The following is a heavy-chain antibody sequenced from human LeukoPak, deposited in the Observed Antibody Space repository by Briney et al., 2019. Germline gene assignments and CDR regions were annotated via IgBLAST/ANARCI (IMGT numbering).Heavy chain of an antibody. CDR1: GFTFSSYW. CDR2: INSDGSST. D-gene: IGHD3-9*01. CDR3: AKDGGYDILTGYYRPYYFDY. V-gene: IGHV3-74*01. J-gene: IGHJ4*02. Sequence: GGSLRLSCAASGFTFSSYWMHWVRQAPGKGLVWVSRINSDGSSTSYADSVKGRFTISRDNSKNTLYLQMNSLRAEDTAVYYCAKDGGYDILTGYYRPYYFDYWGQGTLVTVSS.